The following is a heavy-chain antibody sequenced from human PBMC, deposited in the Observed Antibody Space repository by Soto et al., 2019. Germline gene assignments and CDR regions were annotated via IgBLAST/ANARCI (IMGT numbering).Heavy chain of an antibody. CDR1: GGSISSYY. Sequence: PSETLSLTCTVSGGSISSYYWSWIRQPPGKGLEWIGYIYYSGSTNYNPSLKSRVTISVDTSKNQFSLKLSSVTAADTAVYYCARRYGGHFEYWGQGTLITVSS. J-gene: IGHJ4*02. CDR2: IYYSGST. D-gene: IGHD4-17*01. V-gene: IGHV4-59*08. CDR3: ARRYGGHFEY.